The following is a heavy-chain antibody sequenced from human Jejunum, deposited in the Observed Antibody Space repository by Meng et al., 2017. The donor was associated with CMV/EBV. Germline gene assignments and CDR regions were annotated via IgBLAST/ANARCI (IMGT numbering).Heavy chain of an antibody. D-gene: IGHD2-15*01. J-gene: IGHJ4*02. CDR3: ARLSDS. V-gene: IGHV3-23*01. Sequence: SLKFSCSASDFTFSIHSRGWVRQAPGKGLKWVASITGSGGNTYYADSVKGRFTISRDNSKNTLYLQMNSLRADDTAVYYCARLSDSWGQGTLVTVSS. CDR1: DFTFSIHS. CDR2: ITGSGGNT.